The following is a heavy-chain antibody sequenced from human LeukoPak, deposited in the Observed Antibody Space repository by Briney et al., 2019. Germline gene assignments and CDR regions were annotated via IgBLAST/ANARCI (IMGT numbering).Heavy chain of an antibody. V-gene: IGHV3-74*01. CDR3: VTRIAVAGSGFDF. J-gene: IGHJ4*02. D-gene: IGHD6-19*01. CDR2: INSDGSST. CDR1: GFTFSNYW. Sequence: GGSLRLSCAASGFTFSNYWMHWARQAPGKGLVWVSRINSDGSSTSYADSVKGRFTISRDNAKNTLYLQMNSLRAEDTAVYYCVTRIAVAGSGFDFWGQGTLVTVSS.